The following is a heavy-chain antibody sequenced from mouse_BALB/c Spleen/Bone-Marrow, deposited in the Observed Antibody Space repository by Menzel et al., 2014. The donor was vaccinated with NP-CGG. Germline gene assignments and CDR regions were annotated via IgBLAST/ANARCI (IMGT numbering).Heavy chain of an antibody. CDR1: GYTFSSYW. CDR2: ILPGSGST. Sequence: QLQQSGAELMKPGASVKISCKATGYTFSSYWIEWVKQRPGHGLEWIGEILPGSGSTNYNEKFKGKATFTADTSSNTAYMQLSSLTSEDSAVYYCARDGNYGAYWGQGTLVTVSA. V-gene: IGHV1-9*01. CDR3: ARDGNYGAY. D-gene: IGHD2-1*01. J-gene: IGHJ3*01.